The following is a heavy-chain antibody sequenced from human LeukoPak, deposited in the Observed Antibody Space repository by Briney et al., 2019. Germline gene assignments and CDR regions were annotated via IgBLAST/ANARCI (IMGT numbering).Heavy chain of an antibody. D-gene: IGHD6-13*01. J-gene: IGHJ5*02. Sequence: GASVKVSCKASGYTFTGYYMHWVRQAPGQGLEWMGWINPNSGGTNYPQKFQGRVTMTRDTSISTAYMELSRLRSDDTAVYYCAREGIAAAGNNWFDPWGQGTLVTVSS. CDR2: INPNSGGT. V-gene: IGHV1-2*02. CDR1: GYTFTGYY. CDR3: AREGIAAAGNNWFDP.